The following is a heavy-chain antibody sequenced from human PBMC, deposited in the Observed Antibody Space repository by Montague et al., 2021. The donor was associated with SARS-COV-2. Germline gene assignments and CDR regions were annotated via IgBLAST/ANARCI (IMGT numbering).Heavy chain of an antibody. CDR3: ARDTGYHESSGYYLL. V-gene: IGHV7-4-1*02. D-gene: IGHD3-22*01. CDR2: FDTNTGNP. J-gene: IGHJ4*02. Sequence: SVKVSCKASGYTLTSYGVNWVRQAPGQGLEWMGWFDTNTGNPTYAQGFTGRLVFSLDTSVRTTYLQINSLKAEDTAVYYCARDTGYHESSGYYLLWGQGTLVTVSS. CDR1: GYTLTSYG.